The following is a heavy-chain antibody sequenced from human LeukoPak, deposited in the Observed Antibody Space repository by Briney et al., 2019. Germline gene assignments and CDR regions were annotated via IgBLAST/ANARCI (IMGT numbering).Heavy chain of an antibody. CDR3: ATGWEYSSSSGSKDY. J-gene: IGHJ4*02. CDR1: GGSISSSSYY. CDR2: IYYSGSA. D-gene: IGHD6-6*01. V-gene: IGHV4-39*07. Sequence: SETLSLTCTVSGGSISSSSYYWGWIRQPPGKGLEWTGSIYYSGSAYYNPSLKRRVTISVDTSKNRFSLKLSSVTAADTAVYYCATGWEYSSSSGSKDYWGQGTLVTVSS.